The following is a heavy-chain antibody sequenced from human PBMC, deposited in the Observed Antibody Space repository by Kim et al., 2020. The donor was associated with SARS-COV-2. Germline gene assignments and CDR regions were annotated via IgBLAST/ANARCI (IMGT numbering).Heavy chain of an antibody. CDR3: AKGKLYDFWSGYYTHFD. Sequence: GGSLRLSCAASGFTFSSYAMHWVRQAPGKGLEWVAVIWYDGSNKYYADSVKGRFTISRDNSKNTLYLQMNSLRAEDTAVYYCAKGKLYDFWSGYYTHFD. CDR1: GFTFSSYA. CDR2: IWYDGSNK. D-gene: IGHD3-3*01. V-gene: IGHV3-33*06. J-gene: IGHJ4*01.